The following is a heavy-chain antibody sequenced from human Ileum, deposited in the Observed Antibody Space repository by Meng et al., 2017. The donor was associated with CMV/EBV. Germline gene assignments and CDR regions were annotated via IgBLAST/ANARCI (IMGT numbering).Heavy chain of an antibody. D-gene: IGHD4-23*01. CDR1: GSTFSSCW. J-gene: IGHJ4*02. CDR3: ARGARWGAGFDY. V-gene: IGHV3-74*03. CDR2: ISTAGDST. Sequence: CVGSGSTFSSCWMHWVRQAPGEGLVWVSHISTAGDSTTCADSVKGRFTISRDNAKNTLYLQMNSLRVDDTAVYYCARGARWGAGFDYWGQGTLVTVSS.